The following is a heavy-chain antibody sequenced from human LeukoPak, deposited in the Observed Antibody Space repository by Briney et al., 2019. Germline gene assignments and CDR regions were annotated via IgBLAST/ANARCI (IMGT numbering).Heavy chain of an antibody. V-gene: IGHV1-8*01. CDR2: MNPNSGNT. Sequence: ASVKVSCKASGYTFTSYDINWVRQATGQGLEWMGWMNPNSGNTGYAQKFQGRVTMTRNTSISTAYMELSSLRSEDTAVYYCARGGYSSSWYGKYYYSYGMDVWGQGTTVTVSS. D-gene: IGHD6-13*01. J-gene: IGHJ6*02. CDR3: ARGGYSSSWYGKYYYSYGMDV. CDR1: GYTFTSYD.